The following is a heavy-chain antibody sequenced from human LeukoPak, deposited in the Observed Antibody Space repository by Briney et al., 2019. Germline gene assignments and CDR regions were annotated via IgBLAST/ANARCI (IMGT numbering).Heavy chain of an antibody. CDR2: ISSSSSYI. CDR1: GFAFSSYS. Sequence: GGSLRLSCAASGFAFSSYSMNWVRQAPGKGLEWVSSISSSSSYIYYADSVKGRFTISRDNAKNSLYLQMNSLRAEDTAVYYCARPKWELPMGGWFDPWGQGTLVTVSS. V-gene: IGHV3-21*01. CDR3: ARPKWELPMGGWFDP. D-gene: IGHD1-26*01. J-gene: IGHJ5*02.